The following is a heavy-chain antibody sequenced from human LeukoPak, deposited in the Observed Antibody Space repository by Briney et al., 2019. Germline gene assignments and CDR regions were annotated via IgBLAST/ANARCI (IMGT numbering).Heavy chain of an antibody. J-gene: IGHJ4*02. CDR3: ARHAWVGRTGFDY. Sequence: SETLSLTCIVSGGSITSRSFYWGWIRQPPGKGLEWIGSIYYSGTTHYNPSLKSRATLSVDTSKNQFSLNLSSVTAPDTAVYYCARHAWVGRTGFDYWGRGTLVIVSS. V-gene: IGHV4-39*01. D-gene: IGHD2-8*02. CDR2: IYYSGTT. CDR1: GGSITSRSFY.